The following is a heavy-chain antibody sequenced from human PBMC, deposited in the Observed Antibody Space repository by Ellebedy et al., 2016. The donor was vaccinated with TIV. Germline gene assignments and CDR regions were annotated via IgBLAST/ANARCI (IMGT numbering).Heavy chain of an antibody. J-gene: IGHJ4*02. V-gene: IGHV6-1*01. CDR3: ARRHLTGGFDY. D-gene: IGHD7-27*01. CDR2: AYYRSRWYY. CDR1: GDTVSNSSAA. Sequence: SETLSLTCVISGDTVSNSSAAWNWIRQSPSRGLEWLGRAYYRSRWYYDYEFSVKSRITISPDSSKNQFSLHLNSVTPEDTAVYYCARRHLTGGFDYWGQGSLVTVSS.